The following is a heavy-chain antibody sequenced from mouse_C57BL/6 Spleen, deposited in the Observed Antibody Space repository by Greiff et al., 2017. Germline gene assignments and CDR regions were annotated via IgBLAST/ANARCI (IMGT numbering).Heavy chain of an antibody. CDR3: ACSDYSNYVLAY. J-gene: IGHJ3*01. CDR1: GYTFTSYW. D-gene: IGHD2-5*01. V-gene: IGHV1-53*01. CDR2: INPSNGGT. Sequence: QVHVKQPGTELVKPGASVKLSCKASGYTFTSYWMHWVKQRPGQGLEWIGNINPSNGGTNYNEKFKSKATLTVDKSSSTAYMQLSSLTSEDSAVYYCACSDYSNYVLAYGGQGTLVTVSA.